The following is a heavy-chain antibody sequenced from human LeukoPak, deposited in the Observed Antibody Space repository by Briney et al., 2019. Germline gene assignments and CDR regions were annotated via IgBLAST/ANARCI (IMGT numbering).Heavy chain of an antibody. D-gene: IGHD3-3*01. CDR3: AHKTYYDFWSGYSRDRGGVNFAY. CDR2: IYCNDDK. Sequence: SGPTLGNPTHTLALTCTFSGFSLSTSGVGVGWIRQPPGKALEWLALIYCNDDKRYSPSLKSRLTITKDTSKNQVVLTMTNMDPVDTATYYCAHKTYYDFWSGYSRDRGGVNFAYWGQRTLVTLSS. J-gene: IGHJ4*02. V-gene: IGHV2-5*01. CDR1: GFSLSTSGVG.